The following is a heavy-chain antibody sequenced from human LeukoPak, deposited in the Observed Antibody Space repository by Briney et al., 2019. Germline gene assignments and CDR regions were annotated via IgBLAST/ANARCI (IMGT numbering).Heavy chain of an antibody. CDR3: ASFEQLVCC. CDR2: ISSSSSYI. V-gene: IGHV3-21*01. D-gene: IGHD6-13*01. Sequence: GVSLRLSCAASGFTFSSYSMNWLPQAPGKGREWVSSISSSSSYIYYADSVKGRFTTPRDNAKNSLYLQMNSLRAEDTAVYYCASFEQLVCCWGQGTLVSVSS. CDR1: GFTFSSYS. J-gene: IGHJ4*02.